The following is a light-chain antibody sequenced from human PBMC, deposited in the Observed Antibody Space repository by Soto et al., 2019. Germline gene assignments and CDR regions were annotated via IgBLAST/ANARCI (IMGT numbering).Light chain of an antibody. V-gene: IGKV3-20*01. Sequence: EIVLTQSPGTLSLSPGERATLSCRASQSVSRSYLAWYQQKPGQPPRLLIYGASNRATGIPDRFSGSGSGTDFTLTIGRLEPEDFAVYYCQQYASSPPTFGGGTNVEIK. CDR1: QSVSRSY. J-gene: IGKJ4*01. CDR2: GAS. CDR3: QQYASSPPT.